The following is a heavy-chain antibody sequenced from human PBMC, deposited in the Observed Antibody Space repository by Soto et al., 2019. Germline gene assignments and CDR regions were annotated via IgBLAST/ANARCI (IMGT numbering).Heavy chain of an antibody. CDR3: ARDRTQYSYGPFDP. Sequence: SETLSLTCTVSGGSISSGGYYWSWIRQHPGKGLEWIGYIYYSGSTYYNPSLKSRVTISVDTSKNQFSLKLSSVTAADTAVYYCARDRTQYSYGPFDPWGQGTLVTVSS. CDR2: IYYSGST. D-gene: IGHD5-18*01. CDR1: GGSISSGGYY. J-gene: IGHJ5*02. V-gene: IGHV4-31*03.